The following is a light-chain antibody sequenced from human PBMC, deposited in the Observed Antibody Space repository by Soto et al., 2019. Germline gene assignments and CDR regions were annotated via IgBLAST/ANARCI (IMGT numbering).Light chain of an antibody. V-gene: IGKV3-15*01. CDR2: DTS. CDR1: QSVGSN. CDR3: QEYSSWWT. J-gene: IGKJ1*01. Sequence: EIVMTQSPATLSVSPGERATLSCRASQSVGSNLAWYQQRPGQAPRLLIYDTSTRATGIPARFSGSGSGTEFTRTIGSLQSEDLAVYYCQEYSSWWTFGQGTKVEIK.